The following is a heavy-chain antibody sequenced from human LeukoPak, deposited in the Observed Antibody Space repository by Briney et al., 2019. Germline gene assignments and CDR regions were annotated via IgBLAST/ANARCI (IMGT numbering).Heavy chain of an antibody. D-gene: IGHD3-22*01. J-gene: IGHJ2*01. CDR2: ISGSGGNT. V-gene: IGHV3-23*01. CDR1: GFTFSSYA. CDR3: ARRKTPYYYDSSGYYHYWHFDL. Sequence: QPGGSLRLSCAASGFTFSSYAMSWVRQAPGKGLEWVSGISGSGGNTYYADSVKGRFTISRDNSNNTLYLQMNSLRAEDTAVYYCARRKTPYYYDSSGYYHYWHFDLWGRGTLVTVSS.